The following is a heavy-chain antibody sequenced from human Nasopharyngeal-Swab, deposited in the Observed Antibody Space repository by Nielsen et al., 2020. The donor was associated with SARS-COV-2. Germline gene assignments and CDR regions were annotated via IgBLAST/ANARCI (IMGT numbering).Heavy chain of an antibody. D-gene: IGHD3-22*01. CDR3: ARGSTMNGYYGMDV. CDR1: GGSISSSPYY. J-gene: IGHJ6*02. Sequence: SETLSLTCSVSGGSISSSPYYWGWIRQSPGKGLEWIGSISYSGNTYYNPSLKSRVTISIDSSKTQFSLKLSSVTAADTAVYYCARGSTMNGYYGMDVWGQGTTVTVSS. CDR2: ISYSGNT. V-gene: IGHV4-39*01.